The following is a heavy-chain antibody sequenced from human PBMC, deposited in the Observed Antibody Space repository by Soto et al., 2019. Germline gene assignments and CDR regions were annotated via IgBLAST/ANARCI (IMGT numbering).Heavy chain of an antibody. CDR3: AKGLDGGSNLTPRVDF. J-gene: IGHJ4*02. CDR1: GFTFSDFD. D-gene: IGHD1-26*01. V-gene: IGHV3-21*01. CDR2: ITSNSVYV. Sequence: ESGGGLVKPGGSLRLSCAVSGFTFSDFDMSWVRQAPGKGLEWVSSITSNSVYVYYADSLKGRFTISRDSAKSSLYLQMSSLRADDTAVYYCAKGLDGGSNLTPRVDFWGQGTTVTVSS.